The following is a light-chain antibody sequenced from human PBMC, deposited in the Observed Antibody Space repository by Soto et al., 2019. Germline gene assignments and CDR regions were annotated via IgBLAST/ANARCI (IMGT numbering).Light chain of an antibody. CDR2: DVS. Sequence: QSALTQPDSVSGSPGQSITISRTGTSSDVDGYNYVSWYQHHPGKAPKLMIYDVSNRPSGVSNRFSGSKSGNTASLTISGLQPEDETDYYCSSYTTSNTRQIVFGTGTKLTVL. CDR3: SSYTTSNTRQIV. V-gene: IGLV2-14*03. J-gene: IGLJ1*01. CDR1: SSDVDGYNY.